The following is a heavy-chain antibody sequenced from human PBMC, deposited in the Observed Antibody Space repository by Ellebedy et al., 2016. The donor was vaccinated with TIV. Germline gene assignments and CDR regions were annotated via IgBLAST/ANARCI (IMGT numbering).Heavy chain of an antibody. J-gene: IGHJ6*02. CDR2: IKQDGSEK. V-gene: IGHV3-7*03. CDR3: ARERVGYYYDSSGSYYYYGMDV. CDR1: GFTFSSYW. D-gene: IGHD3-22*01. Sequence: GESLKISCAASGFTFSSYWMSWVRQAPGKGLEWVANIKQDGSEKYYVDSVKGRFTISRDNAKNSLYLQMNSLRAEDTAVYYCARERVGYYYDSSGSYYYYGMDVWGQGTTVTVSS.